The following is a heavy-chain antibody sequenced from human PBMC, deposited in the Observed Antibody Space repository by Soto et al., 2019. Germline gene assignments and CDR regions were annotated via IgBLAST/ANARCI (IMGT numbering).Heavy chain of an antibody. CDR3: ATYGSGTYKPTTFDY. V-gene: IGHV4-31*03. Sequence: QVQLQESGPGLVKPSQTLSLTCTVSGGSISSGGYYWSWIRQHPGKGLEWIGYIYYSGSTYYNPSLKSRVTITVDTCKTQFSRKLHSVTGAAAAVYYCATYGSGTYKPTTFDYWGQGTLVTVSS. CDR1: GGSISSGGYY. D-gene: IGHD3-10*01. J-gene: IGHJ4*02. CDR2: IYYSGST.